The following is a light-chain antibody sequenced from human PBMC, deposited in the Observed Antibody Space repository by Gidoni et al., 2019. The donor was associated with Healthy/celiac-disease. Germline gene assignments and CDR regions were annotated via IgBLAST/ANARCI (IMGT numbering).Light chain of an antibody. CDR1: KLGDKY. J-gene: IGLJ2*01. CDR2: QVS. V-gene: IGLV3-1*01. Sequence: SYELTHPPSVSVSPGRTASITCSGDKLGDKYACWYQQKPGQSPVLVIYQVSKRPSGIPERFSGSNSGNTATLTISGTQAMDEADYYCQAWDSSTAVFGGGTKLTVL. CDR3: QAWDSSTAV.